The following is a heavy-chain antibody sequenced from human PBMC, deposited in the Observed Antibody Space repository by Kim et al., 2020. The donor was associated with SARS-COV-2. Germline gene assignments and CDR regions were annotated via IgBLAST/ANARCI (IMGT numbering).Heavy chain of an antibody. D-gene: IGHD6-13*01. Sequence: SETLSLTCAVYGGSFSGYYWSWIRQPPGKGLEWIGEINHSGSTNYNPSLKSRVTISVDTSKNQFSLKLSSVTAADTAVYYCARGRRQQLVVYYYYYGMDVWGQGTTVTVSS. V-gene: IGHV4-34*01. CDR1: GGSFSGYY. CDR3: ARGRRQQLVVYYYYYGMDV. J-gene: IGHJ6*02. CDR2: INHSGST.